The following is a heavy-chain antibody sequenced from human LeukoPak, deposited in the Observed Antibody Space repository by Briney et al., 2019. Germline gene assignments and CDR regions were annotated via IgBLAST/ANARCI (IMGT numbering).Heavy chain of an antibody. CDR2: IKQDGSEK. CDR3: ARKVGRNFDY. Sequence: GGSLRLSCAASGLTFSSYWMSWVRQAPGKGLEWVANIKQDGSEKYYVDSVKGRFTISRDNAKNSLYLQMHSLRAEDTAVYYCARKVGRNFDYWGQGTLVTVSS. CDR1: GLTFSSYW. V-gene: IGHV3-7*01. J-gene: IGHJ4*02. D-gene: IGHD1-14*01.